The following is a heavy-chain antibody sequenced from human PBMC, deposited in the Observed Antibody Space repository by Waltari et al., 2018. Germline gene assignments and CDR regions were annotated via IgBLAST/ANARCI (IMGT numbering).Heavy chain of an antibody. CDR2: SSVYNGNT. D-gene: IGHD2-21*02. Sequence: QIQLVQSGPEVKKPGASVKVSCKASGDTFTSLGISWVRQAPGQGLEWMGWSSVYNGNTRYAEKIQGRVTMTTDTSTSTAYMELRSLRFDDTAIYYCAVGEGDSLLYYYMDVWGKGTTVTVSS. V-gene: IGHV1-18*01. CDR3: AVGEGDSLLYYYMDV. CDR1: GDTFTSLG. J-gene: IGHJ6*03.